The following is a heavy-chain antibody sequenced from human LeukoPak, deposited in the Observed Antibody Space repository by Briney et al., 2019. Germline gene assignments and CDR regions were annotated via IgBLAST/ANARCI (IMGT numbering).Heavy chain of an antibody. CDR2: IYYSGST. Sequence: PSETLSLTCTVSGGSISSYYWSWLRQPPGKGLEWIGDIYYSGSTNYNPSLKSRVTISVDTSKNQFSLKLSSVTAADTAVYYCARERRRLLSTNYFDYWGQGTLVTVSS. V-gene: IGHV4-59*01. CDR1: GGSISSYY. J-gene: IGHJ4*02. CDR3: ARERRRLLSTNYFDY. D-gene: IGHD3-3*01.